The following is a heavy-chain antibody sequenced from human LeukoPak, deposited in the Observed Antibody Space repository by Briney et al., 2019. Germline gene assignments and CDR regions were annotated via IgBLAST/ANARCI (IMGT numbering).Heavy chain of an antibody. CDR3: ARDLAGDHGGDFFDY. CDR2: ISYTGNT. Sequence: SETLSLTCTVSGGSISSGGSYWSWVRQHPGKGLEWIGHISYTGNTYYNPSLKSRVTISLDTSKTQFSLNLTSVTAADTAVYYCARDLAGDHGGDFFDYWGQGTLVTVSS. D-gene: IGHD4-23*01. CDR1: GGSISSGGSY. J-gene: IGHJ4*02. V-gene: IGHV4-31*03.